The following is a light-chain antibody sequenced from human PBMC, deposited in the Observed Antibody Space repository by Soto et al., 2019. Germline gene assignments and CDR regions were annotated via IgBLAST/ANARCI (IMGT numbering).Light chain of an antibody. J-gene: IGKJ1*01. CDR2: HAS. CDR1: QGISNW. CDR3: QQYSSYPT. Sequence: DIQMTQARSTLSASIGDTVTVACRASQGISNWLAWYQQKPGKAPKLLIFHASSLESGVPSRFSGSGSGTEFTLTISSLQSDDFATYYCQQYSSYPTLGQGTKVDIK. V-gene: IGKV1-5*01.